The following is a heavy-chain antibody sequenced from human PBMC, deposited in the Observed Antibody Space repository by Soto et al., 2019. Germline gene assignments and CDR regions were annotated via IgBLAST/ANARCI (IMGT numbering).Heavy chain of an antibody. J-gene: IGHJ6*02. CDR3: VGALTYEVPYYYYGMDV. CDR2: ISDSGATT. D-gene: IGHD3-16*01. Sequence: GGSLRLSCAASGFPFGENAMSWVRQAPGKGLEWVSGISDSGATTYYADSVRGRFTISRDNSKNTLYLQMDSLRVEDTAVYYCVGALTYEVPYYYYGMDVWGQGTTVTVSS. CDR1: GFPFGENA. V-gene: IGHV3-23*01.